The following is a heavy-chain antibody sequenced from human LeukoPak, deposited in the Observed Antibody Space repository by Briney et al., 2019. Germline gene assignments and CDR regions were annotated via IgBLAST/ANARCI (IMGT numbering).Heavy chain of an antibody. CDR2: ISYDGSNK. J-gene: IGHJ3*02. D-gene: IGHD1-1*01. Sequence: GGSLRLSCAASGFTFSSYGMHWVRQAPGKGLEWVAVISYDGSNKYYADSVKGRFTISRDNSKNTLYLQMNSLRAEDTAVYYCATIGTTKSAFDIWGQGTMVTVSS. V-gene: IGHV3-30*03. CDR3: ATIGTTKSAFDI. CDR1: GFTFSSYG.